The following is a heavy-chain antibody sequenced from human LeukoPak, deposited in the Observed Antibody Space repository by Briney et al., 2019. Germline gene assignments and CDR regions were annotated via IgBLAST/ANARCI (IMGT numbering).Heavy chain of an antibody. J-gene: IGHJ3*02. V-gene: IGHV3-21*01. CDR1: GFTFSSYS. CDR3: AREAISSGWYHDAFDI. CDR2: ISSSGSYI. D-gene: IGHD6-19*01. Sequence: GGSLRLSCAASGFTFSSYSMNWVRQAPGKGLEWVSSISSSGSYIYYADSVKGRFTISRDNAKNSLYLQMNSLRAEDTAVYYCAREAISSGWYHDAFDIWGQGTMVTVSS.